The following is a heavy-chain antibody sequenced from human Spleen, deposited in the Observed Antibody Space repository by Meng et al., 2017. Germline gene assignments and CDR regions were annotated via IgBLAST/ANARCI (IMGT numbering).Heavy chain of an antibody. CDR1: GFSLSTSGVG. V-gene: IGHV2-5*02. CDR2: IYWDDDK. D-gene: IGHD3-22*01. J-gene: IGHJ4*02. Sequence: HITLKGSAPTLVKPPQTLHLTCTFSGFSLSTSGVGVGWIRQPPGKALEWLALIYWDDDKRYSPSLKSRLMITKDTSKNQVVLSMTNMDPVDTATYYCARRPHSTGFDSWGQGTLVTVSS. CDR3: ARRPHSTGFDS.